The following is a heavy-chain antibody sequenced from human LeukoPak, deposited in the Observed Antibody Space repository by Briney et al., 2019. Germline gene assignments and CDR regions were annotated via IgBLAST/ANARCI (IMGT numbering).Heavy chain of an antibody. CDR1: GYTFTSYG. V-gene: IGHV1-18*01. CDR3: ARSIAARPKDY. D-gene: IGHD6-6*01. Sequence: ASVKVSCTAPGYTFTSYGISWVRQAPGQGLEWMGWISAYNGNTNYAQKLQGRVTMTTDTSTSTAYMELRSLRSDDTAVYYCARSIAARPKDYWGQGTLVTVSS. CDR2: ISAYNGNT. J-gene: IGHJ4*02.